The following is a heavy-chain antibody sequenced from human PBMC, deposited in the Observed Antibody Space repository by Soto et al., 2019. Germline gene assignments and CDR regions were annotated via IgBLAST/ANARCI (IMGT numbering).Heavy chain of an antibody. CDR3: ARETGSYNWNDGLMDV. J-gene: IGHJ6*01. Sequence: EVQLVESGGXLVKXXXSLRLSCAASGFSFSSFTMNWVRQAPGKGLEWVSSIDTSSTYIYYADSVTGRFTISRDNAKKSVYLQMHSLRAEDTAVYYCARETGSYNWNDGLMDVW. V-gene: IGHV3-21*02. CDR2: IDTSSTYI. D-gene: IGHD1-20*01. CDR1: GFSFSSFT.